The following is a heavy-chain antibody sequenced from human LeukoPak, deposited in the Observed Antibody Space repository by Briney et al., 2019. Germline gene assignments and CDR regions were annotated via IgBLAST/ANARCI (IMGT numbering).Heavy chain of an antibody. CDR2: INPRGGST. CDR3: ARGPPNWGYDY. D-gene: IGHD7-27*01. Sequence: ASVKVSCKASGYSFTSYYMHWVRQAPGQGLEWMGIINPRGGSTSYAQKFQGRVTMTRDTSTSTVYMELSSLRSEDTAVYYCARGPPNWGYDYWGPGTLVTVSS. CDR1: GYSFTSYY. V-gene: IGHV1-46*01. J-gene: IGHJ4*02.